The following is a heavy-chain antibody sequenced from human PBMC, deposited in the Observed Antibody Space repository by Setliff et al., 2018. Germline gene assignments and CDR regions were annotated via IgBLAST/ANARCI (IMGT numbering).Heavy chain of an antibody. CDR1: GGSISSSSYY. CDR2: IYYSGST. J-gene: IGHJ5*02. D-gene: IGHD1-7*01. Sequence: LSLTCTVSGGSISSSSYYWGWIRQPPGKGLEWIGSIYYSGSTYYNPSLKSRVTITVDTSKIQFSLKLSSVTAADTAVYYCARNWHWGFDPWGRGALVTVSS. V-gene: IGHV4-39*01. CDR3: ARNWHWGFDP.